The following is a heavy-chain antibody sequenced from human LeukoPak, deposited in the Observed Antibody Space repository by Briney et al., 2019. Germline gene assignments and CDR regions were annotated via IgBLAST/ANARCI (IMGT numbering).Heavy chain of an antibody. CDR3: TTRWYSSGWYNY. CDR2: IRSKANSYAT. CDR1: GFTFSGSA. D-gene: IGHD6-19*01. Sequence: GGSLRLSCAASGFTFSGSAMPWVRQASGKGLEWVGRIRSKANSYATAYAASVKGRFTISRDDSKNTAYLQMNSLKTEDTAVYYCTTRWYSSGWYNYWGQGTLVTVSS. J-gene: IGHJ4*02. V-gene: IGHV3-73*01.